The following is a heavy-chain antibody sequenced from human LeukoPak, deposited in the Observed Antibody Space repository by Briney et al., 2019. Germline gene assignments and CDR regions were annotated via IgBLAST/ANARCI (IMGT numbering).Heavy chain of an antibody. CDR2: ISGSGGST. D-gene: IGHD2-2*01. CDR3: AKAEGYCSSTSCYVYFDY. V-gene: IGHV3-23*01. J-gene: IGHJ4*02. CDR1: GFTFSSYA. Sequence: PGGSLRLSCAASGFTFSSYAMSWVRQAPGKGLEWVSAISGSGGSTYYADSVKGRFTISRDNSKNTLYLQMNSLRAEDTAVYYCAKAEGYCSSTSCYVYFDYWGQGTLVTVSS.